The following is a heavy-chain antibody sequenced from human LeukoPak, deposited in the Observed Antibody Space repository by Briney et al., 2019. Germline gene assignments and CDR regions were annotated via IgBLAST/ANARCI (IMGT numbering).Heavy chain of an antibody. Sequence: SVTVSFKSSGGTFINDAVSWVRQAPGEGRTWMGRVIPFLGTTNYAHNFQGRVTITADQDTQTAYMELRSLRSEDTAVYFCARGPSSDLRTGFFFGYFDDWGQGTLITVSS. CDR2: VIPFLGTT. V-gene: IGHV1-69*11. CDR3: ARGPSSDLRTGFFFGYFDD. D-gene: IGHD3/OR15-3a*01. CDR1: GGTFINDA. J-gene: IGHJ4*02.